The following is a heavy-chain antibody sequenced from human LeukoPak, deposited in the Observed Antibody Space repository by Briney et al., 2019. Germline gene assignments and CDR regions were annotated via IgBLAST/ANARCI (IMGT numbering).Heavy chain of an antibody. CDR1: GFTFSSYG. J-gene: IGHJ4*02. Sequence: QPGGSLRLSCAASGFTFSSYGMHWVRQAPGKGLEWVAVISYDGGNKYYADSVKGRFTISRDNAKNSLYLQMNSLRAEDTAVYYCARDSSSDFDYWGQGTLVTVSS. CDR2: ISYDGGNK. D-gene: IGHD3-22*01. CDR3: ARDSSSDFDY. V-gene: IGHV3-30*03.